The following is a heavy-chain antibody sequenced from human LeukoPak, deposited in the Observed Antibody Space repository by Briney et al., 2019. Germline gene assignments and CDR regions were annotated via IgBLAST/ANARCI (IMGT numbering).Heavy chain of an antibody. V-gene: IGHV1-18*04. J-gene: IGHJ4*02. Sequence: ASVKVSCKASGYTFTSYGISWVRQAPGQGLEWMGWISAYNGNTNYAQKLQGRITMTTDTSTNTAYMELRSLRSDDTAVYYCARDLGVAVAGLGGYWGQGTLSPSPQ. D-gene: IGHD6-19*01. CDR1: GYTFTSYG. CDR2: ISAYNGNT. CDR3: ARDLGVAVAGLGGY.